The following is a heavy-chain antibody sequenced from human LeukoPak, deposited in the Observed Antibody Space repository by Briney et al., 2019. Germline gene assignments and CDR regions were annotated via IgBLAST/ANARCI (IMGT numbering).Heavy chain of an antibody. D-gene: IGHD2-2*01. V-gene: IGHV4-31*03. CDR1: GGSISSGGYY. Sequence: SQTLSLTCTVSGGSISSGGYYWSWIRQHPGKGLEWIGYIYYSGSTYYNPSLKSRVTIFVDTSKNQFSLKLSSVTAADTAVYYCARAEGTSDQQPFDYWGQGTLVTVSS. CDR3: ARAEGTSDQQPFDY. CDR2: IYYSGST. J-gene: IGHJ4*02.